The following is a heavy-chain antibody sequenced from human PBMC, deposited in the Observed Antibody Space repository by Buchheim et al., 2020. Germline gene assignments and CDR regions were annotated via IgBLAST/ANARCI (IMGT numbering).Heavy chain of an antibody. CDR3: AATYYYDSSGLHSFDY. Sequence: EVQLVESGGGLVQPGGSLRLSCAASGFTFSSYSVNWVRQAPGKGLEWVAYISSSSSTIYYADSVKGRFTISRDNAKKSQYLQMNSLRAEDTAVCYCAATYYYDSSGLHSFDYWGQGTL. CDR1: GFTFSSYS. CDR2: ISSSSSTI. V-gene: IGHV3-48*04. D-gene: IGHD3-22*01. J-gene: IGHJ4*02.